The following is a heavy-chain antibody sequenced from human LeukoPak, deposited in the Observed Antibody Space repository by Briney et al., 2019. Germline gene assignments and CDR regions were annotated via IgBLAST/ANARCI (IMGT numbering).Heavy chain of an antibody. D-gene: IGHD1-26*01. Sequence: PGGSLRLSCAASGFTVSSNYMNWVRQAPGKGLEWVAVIYSGGSTYYADSVRGRFTISRDNSKNTLYLQMDSLRVEDTAVYYCARSWDARLNFDYWGQGTLVTVSS. J-gene: IGHJ4*02. CDR1: GFTVSSNY. V-gene: IGHV3-66*02. CDR2: IYSGGST. CDR3: ARSWDARLNFDY.